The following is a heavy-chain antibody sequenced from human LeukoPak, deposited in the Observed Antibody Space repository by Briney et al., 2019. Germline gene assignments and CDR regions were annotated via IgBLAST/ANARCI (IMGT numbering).Heavy chain of an antibody. V-gene: IGHV4-59*08. CDR3: ARHLNHCSSTSCSAYYYGMDV. CDR2: IYYSGST. CDR1: GGSISSYY. D-gene: IGHD2-2*01. Sequence: PSETLSLTCTFSGGSISSYYWSWIRQPPGKGLEWSGYIYYSGSTNYNPSLKSRVTISVDTSKNQFSLKLSSVTAADTAVYYCARHLNHCSSTSCSAYYYGMDVWGQGTTVTVSS. J-gene: IGHJ6*02.